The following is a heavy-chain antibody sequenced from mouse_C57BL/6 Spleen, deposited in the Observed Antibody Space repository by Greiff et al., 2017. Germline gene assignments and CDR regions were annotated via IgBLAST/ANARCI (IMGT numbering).Heavy chain of an antibody. CDR2: ISSGSSTT. V-gene: IGHV5-17*01. CDR3: ARPGGSSYKPAWFAY. Sequence: EVQGVESGGGLVKPGGSLKLSCAASGFTFSDYGMHWVRQAPEKGLEWVAYISSGSSTTYYADTVKGRFTISRDNAKNTLFLQMTSLRSEDTAMYYCARPGGSSYKPAWFAYWGQGTLVTVSA. J-gene: IGHJ3*01. D-gene: IGHD1-1*01. CDR1: GFTFSDYG.